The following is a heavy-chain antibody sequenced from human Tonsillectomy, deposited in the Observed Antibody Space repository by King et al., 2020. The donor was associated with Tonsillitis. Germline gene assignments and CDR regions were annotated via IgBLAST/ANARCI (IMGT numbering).Heavy chain of an antibody. Sequence: VQLVESGGGLVKPGGSLRLSCAASGFAFSIYSMNWVRQAPDKGLEWVSSISSSGSYIYYTDSVKGRFTISRDNAKNSLYLQMNSLRAEDTAVYYCARNRGAPLVVTIPDAFDIWGQGAMVTVSS. J-gene: IGHJ3*02. D-gene: IGHD5-12*01. CDR2: ISSSGSYI. V-gene: IGHV3-21*01. CDR1: GFAFSIYS. CDR3: ARNRGAPLVVTIPDAFDI.